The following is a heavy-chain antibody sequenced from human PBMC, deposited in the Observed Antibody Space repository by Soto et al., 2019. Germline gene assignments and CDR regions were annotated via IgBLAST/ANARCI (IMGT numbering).Heavy chain of an antibody. V-gene: IGHV4-30-2*01. CDR3: ARVPDY. CDR1: GGSISSGGYS. Sequence: QLQLLESGSGLVKPSQTLSLTCAVSGGSISSGGYSWGWIRQPPGKGLEWIGYIYHSVSTYYNPSLKSRVTISVDRSKNQFSLRLSSVTAADTAVYYCARVPDYLGQGTLVTVSS. CDR2: IYHSVST. J-gene: IGHJ4*02.